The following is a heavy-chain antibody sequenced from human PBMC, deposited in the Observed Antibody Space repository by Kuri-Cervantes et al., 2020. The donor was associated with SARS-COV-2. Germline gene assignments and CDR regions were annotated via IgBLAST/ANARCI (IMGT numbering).Heavy chain of an antibody. Sequence: ASVKVSCKASGYTFTSYDINWVRQATGQGLEWMGWMNPNSGNTNYAQKLQGRVTMTTDTSTSTAYMELRSLRSDDTAVYYCATAPPYCSSTSCPHNWFDPWGQGTLVTVSS. CDR1: GYTFTSYD. J-gene: IGHJ5*02. CDR3: ATAPPYCSSTSCPHNWFDP. V-gene: IGHV1-18*01. CDR2: MNPNSGNT. D-gene: IGHD2-2*01.